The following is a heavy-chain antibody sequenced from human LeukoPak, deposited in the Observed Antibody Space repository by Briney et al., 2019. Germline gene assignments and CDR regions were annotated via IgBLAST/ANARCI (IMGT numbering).Heavy chain of an antibody. J-gene: IGHJ4*02. V-gene: IGHV3-30*02. CDR2: IRHDGTDI. D-gene: IGHD5-18*01. CDR3: AKEYGYTYGEFDY. Sequence: GGSLRLSCAASGFTLRDYGMNWVRQAPGKGLEWVAFIRHDGTDIYYSDSVRGRVSISRDNSKNTLYLQMNSLRAEDTAVYYCAKEYGYTYGEFDYWGQGTLVTVSS. CDR1: GFTLRDYG.